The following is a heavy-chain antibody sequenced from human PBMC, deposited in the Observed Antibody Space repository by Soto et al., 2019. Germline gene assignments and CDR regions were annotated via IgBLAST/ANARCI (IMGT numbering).Heavy chain of an antibody. J-gene: IGHJ6*02. CDR1: GFFFNNYD. Sequence: QLVESGGGLTQAGGSLRLSCVGSGFFFNNYDMHWVRQVRGKGLEWVSAIGAADDPYYSVSVKGRFIVSRDNAQKSLYLQMNTRRAAETAVYFCARAYTGQLPRRGDYYYALDVWGRGTTVTVSS. D-gene: IGHD2-2*01. CDR3: ARAYTGQLPRRGDYYYALDV. V-gene: IGHV3-13*05. CDR2: IGAADDP.